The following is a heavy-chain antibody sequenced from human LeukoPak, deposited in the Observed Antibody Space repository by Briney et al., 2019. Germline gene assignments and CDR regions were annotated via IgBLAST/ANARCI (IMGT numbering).Heavy chain of an antibody. V-gene: IGHV1-46*01. D-gene: IGHD2-2*01. CDR1: GYTFTSYY. Sequence: ASVKVSCKASGYTFTSYYMHWVRQAPGQGLEWMGIINPSGGSTSYAQKFQGRVTMTRDTSTSTVYMELSSLRSEDTAVYYCAREVSSAARYYYYMDVWGKGTTVTISS. J-gene: IGHJ6*03. CDR2: INPSGGST. CDR3: AREVSSAARYYYYMDV.